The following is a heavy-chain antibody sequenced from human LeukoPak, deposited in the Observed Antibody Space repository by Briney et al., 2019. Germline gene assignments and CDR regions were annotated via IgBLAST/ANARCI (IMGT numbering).Heavy chain of an antibody. V-gene: IGHV5-10-1*01. CDR3: ARQTWGGSYYEVGFVDY. J-gene: IGHJ4*02. Sequence: GKSLRISCKGSGYSFTSYWISWVRQMPGKGLEWMGRIDPSDSYTNYSPSFQGHVTISADKSISTAYLQWSSLKASDTAMYYCARQTWGGSYYEVGFVDYWGQGTLVTVSS. CDR1: GYSFTSYW. CDR2: IDPSDSYT. D-gene: IGHD1-26*01.